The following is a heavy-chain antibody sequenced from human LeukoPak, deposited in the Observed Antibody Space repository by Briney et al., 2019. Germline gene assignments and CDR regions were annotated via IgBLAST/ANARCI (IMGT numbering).Heavy chain of an antibody. CDR1: SGSISTSNYY. Sequence: PSETLSLTCTVSSGSISTSNYYWGWVRQPPGKALEWIGNIFYSGSTYYSPSLKSRVTISLDTSRNQFSLKLNSVTAADTAVYYCARHDSSGPYNAFDVWGQGTMVTVSS. V-gene: IGHV4-39*07. CDR3: ARHDSSGPYNAFDV. J-gene: IGHJ3*01. CDR2: IFYSGST. D-gene: IGHD3-22*01.